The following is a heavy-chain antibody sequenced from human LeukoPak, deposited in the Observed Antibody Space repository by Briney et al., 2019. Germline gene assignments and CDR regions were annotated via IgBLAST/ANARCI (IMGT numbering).Heavy chain of an antibody. CDR2: IWYDGSSK. D-gene: IGHD6-19*01. V-gene: IGHV3-33*01. Sequence: PGGSLRLSCAASGFTLSTYGMHWVRQAPGKGLEWVAVIWYDGSSKYYADSVKGRFTISRDNSKNKLYLQMDSLRAEDTAVYYCARESAAVVGTDYFDYWGQGTLVTVSS. CDR1: GFTLSTYG. J-gene: IGHJ4*02. CDR3: ARESAAVVGTDYFDY.